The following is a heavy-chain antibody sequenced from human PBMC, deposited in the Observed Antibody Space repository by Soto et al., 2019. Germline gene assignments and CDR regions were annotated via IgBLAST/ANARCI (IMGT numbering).Heavy chain of an antibody. V-gene: IGHV4-59*12. CDR3: AREDSSGYYDDAFDI. J-gene: IGHJ3*02. CDR1: GGSISSLY. CDR2: IYNSGST. D-gene: IGHD3-22*01. Sequence: SETLSLTCTVSGGSISSLYWSWVRQAQGKGLEWIGYIYNSGSTYYNPSLKSRVTISVDTSKNQFSLKLSSVTAADTAVYYCAREDSSGYYDDAFDIWGQGTMVTVSS.